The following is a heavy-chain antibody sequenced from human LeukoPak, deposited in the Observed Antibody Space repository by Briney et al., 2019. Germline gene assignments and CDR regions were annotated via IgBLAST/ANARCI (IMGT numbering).Heavy chain of an antibody. CDR3: AKTQGYYDA. Sequence: PGGSLRLSCVASGFTFSNYAMSWVRQAPGKGLELVSGIYGSDDKTVYGDAVKGRFTISRDNSKNTLYLQMNSLRGDDTAVYYCAKTQGYYDAWGQGALVTVSS. D-gene: IGHD2-15*01. V-gene: IGHV3-23*01. CDR1: GFTFSNYA. J-gene: IGHJ5*02. CDR2: IYGSDDKT.